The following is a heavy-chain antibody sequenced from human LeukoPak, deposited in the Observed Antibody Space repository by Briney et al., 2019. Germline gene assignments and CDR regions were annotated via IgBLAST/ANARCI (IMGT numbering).Heavy chain of an antibody. J-gene: IGHJ4*02. D-gene: IGHD3-16*02. CDR1: GGSFSGYY. CDR2: INHSGST. Sequence: SETLSHTCAVYGGSFSGYYWSWIRQPPGKGLEWIGEINHSGSTNYNPSLKSRVTISVDTSKNQFSLKLSSVTAADTAVYYCARAWNDPYDYVWGSYRYYYFDYWGQGTLVTVSS. CDR3: ARAWNDPYDYVWGSYRYYYFDY. V-gene: IGHV4-34*01.